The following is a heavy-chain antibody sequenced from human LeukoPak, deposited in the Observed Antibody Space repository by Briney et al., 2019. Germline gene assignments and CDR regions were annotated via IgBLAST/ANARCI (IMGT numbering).Heavy chain of an antibody. CDR1: GFTFSSYE. V-gene: IGHV3-48*03. Sequence: GGSLRLSCAASGFTFSSYEMNWVRQAPGKGLEWVSYISSSGSTIYYADSVKGRFTISRDNAKNSLYLQMNSLSAEDTAVYYCARDSEINFDYWGQGTLVTVSS. J-gene: IGHJ4*02. CDR2: ISSSGSTI. D-gene: IGHD5-24*01. CDR3: ARDSEINFDY.